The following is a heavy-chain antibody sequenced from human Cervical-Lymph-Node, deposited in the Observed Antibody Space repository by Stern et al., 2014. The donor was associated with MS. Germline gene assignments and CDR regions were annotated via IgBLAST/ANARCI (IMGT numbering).Heavy chain of an antibody. J-gene: IGHJ5*02. D-gene: IGHD3-10*01. Sequence: VQLVESGAEVKKPGSSVKVSCKASGGTVSSHTISWVRQAPGQGLEWMGGIITLFGKPNYAQAFQGRVTISTDKSTSNDYLDLNSLGSDDTAVYYCAREVSMVGFDPWGQGTLVTVSS. V-gene: IGHV1-69*06. CDR1: GGTVSSHT. CDR3: AREVSMVGFDP. CDR2: IITLFGKP.